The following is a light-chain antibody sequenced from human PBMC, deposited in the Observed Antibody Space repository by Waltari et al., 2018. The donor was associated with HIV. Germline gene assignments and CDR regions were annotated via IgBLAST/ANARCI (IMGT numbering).Light chain of an antibody. CDR2: EVS. Sequence: QSALTQTASVSGSPGPSITISCTGTSSDVGSYNLVSWYQQHPGKVPKLMIYEVSKRPSGVSNRFSGSKSGNTASLTISGLQAEDEADYYCCSYAGSSTVVVFGGGTKLTVL. V-gene: IGLV2-23*02. CDR3: CSYAGSSTVVV. CDR1: SSDVGSYNL. J-gene: IGLJ2*01.